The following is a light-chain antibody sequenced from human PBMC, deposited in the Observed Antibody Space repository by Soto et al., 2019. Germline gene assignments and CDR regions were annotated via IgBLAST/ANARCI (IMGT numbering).Light chain of an antibody. Sequence: QSVLTQPASVSGSPGQSITISCTGTNRDVGSYNLVSWYQQHPGKAPKLMIFDDSKRPSGVSNRFSGSQSGNTASLTISGLQAEDEADYYCCSYAGSSTYVFGSGTKV. CDR2: DDS. CDR3: CSYAGSSTYV. V-gene: IGLV2-23*01. J-gene: IGLJ1*01. CDR1: NRDVGSYNL.